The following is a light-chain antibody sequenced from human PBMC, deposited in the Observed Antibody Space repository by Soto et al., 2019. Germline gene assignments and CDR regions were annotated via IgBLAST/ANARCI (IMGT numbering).Light chain of an antibody. J-gene: IGLJ2*01. CDR1: NSNIGNNY. Sequence: QSVLSQPPSASGTPGQRVTISCSGSNSNIGNNYVYRYQQLPGTAPKLLIYRNNQRPSGVPDRISGSKSGTSASLAISGLRSEDEADYYCATWDDSLSGALIGGGTKLTVL. CDR2: RNN. V-gene: IGLV1-47*01. CDR3: ATWDDSLSGAL.